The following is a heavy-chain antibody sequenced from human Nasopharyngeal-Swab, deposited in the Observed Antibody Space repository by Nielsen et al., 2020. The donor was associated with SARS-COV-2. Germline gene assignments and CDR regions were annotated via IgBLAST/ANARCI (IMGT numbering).Heavy chain of an antibody. J-gene: IGHJ4*02. CDR3: AKATGYSSSWELNYFDY. CDR2: ISYDGSNK. CDR1: GFTFSSYG. V-gene: IGHV3-30*18. Sequence: GESLKISCAASGFTFSSYGMHWVRQAPGKGLEWVAVISYDGSNKYYADSVKGRFTISRDNSKNTLYLQMNSLRAKDTAVYYCAKATGYSSSWELNYFDYWGQGTLVTVSS. D-gene: IGHD6-13*01.